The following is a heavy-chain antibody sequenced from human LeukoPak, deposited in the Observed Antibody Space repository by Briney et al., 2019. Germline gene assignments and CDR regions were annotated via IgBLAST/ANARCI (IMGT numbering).Heavy chain of an antibody. Sequence: SVKVSCKASGGTFSSYAISWVRQAPGQGLEWMGRIIPIFGTANYAQKFQGRVTITTDESTSTAYMELSSLRSEDTAVYYCAREGGSNQALDYWGQGSLVTVSS. D-gene: IGHD5-24*01. CDR3: AREGGSNQALDY. J-gene: IGHJ4*02. CDR1: GGTFSSYA. CDR2: IIPIFGTA. V-gene: IGHV1-69*05.